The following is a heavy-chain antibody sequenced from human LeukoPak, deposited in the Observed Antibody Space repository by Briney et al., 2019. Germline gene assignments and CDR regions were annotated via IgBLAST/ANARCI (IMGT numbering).Heavy chain of an antibody. CDR1: GFRFSSYD. D-gene: IGHD4-17*01. CDR2: IGSAGET. CDR3: ARASVQPTYGMDV. Sequence: GGSLRLSCVASGFRFSSYDIHWVRQATGKGLEWVSGIGSAGETYYVGSVKGRFTTSRENAKNSLYLQMNSLRAGDTAVYYCARASVQPTYGMDVWGQGTTVTVSS. J-gene: IGHJ6*02. V-gene: IGHV3-13*01.